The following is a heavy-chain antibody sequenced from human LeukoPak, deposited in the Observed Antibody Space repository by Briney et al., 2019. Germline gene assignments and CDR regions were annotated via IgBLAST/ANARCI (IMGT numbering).Heavy chain of an antibody. D-gene: IGHD4-11*01. Sequence: ASVKVSCKASGYIFTSYGISWVRQAPGQGLEWMGWISAYNGNTNYAQKLQGRVTMTTDTSTSTAYMELRSLRSDDTAVYYCARVKNSFYYMDVWGKGTTVTVSS. J-gene: IGHJ6*03. V-gene: IGHV1-18*01. CDR3: ARVKNSFYYMDV. CDR1: GYIFTSYG. CDR2: ISAYNGNT.